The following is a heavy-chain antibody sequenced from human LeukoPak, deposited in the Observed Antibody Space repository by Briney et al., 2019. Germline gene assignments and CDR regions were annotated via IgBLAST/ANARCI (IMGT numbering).Heavy chain of an antibody. CDR2: ISGSGGRT. D-gene: IGHD6-19*01. V-gene: IGHV3-23*01. Sequence: GGSLRLSCAASGFTFSSYAMTWVRQAPGKGLEWISAISGSGGRTYYVDSVRGRFTISRDNSMNTLYLQMNSLRVEDTAAYYCAKLPVAGLYFDYWGQGTLVTVSS. CDR1: GFTFSSYA. J-gene: IGHJ4*02. CDR3: AKLPVAGLYFDY.